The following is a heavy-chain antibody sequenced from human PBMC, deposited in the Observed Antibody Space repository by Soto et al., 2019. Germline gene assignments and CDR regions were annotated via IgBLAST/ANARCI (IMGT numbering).Heavy chain of an antibody. CDR3: VSRRYCSGGSCYPGAGPTGFDP. J-gene: IGHJ5*02. CDR2: ISYDGSNK. CDR1: GFTFSGYA. Sequence: QVQLVESGGGEGQSGRSLRLSCAASGFTFSGYAMHWVRQAPGKGLEWVADISYDGSNKYYADAVKGRFTISRDNSKNTLLLQMNSRRAEDTAVYYCVSRRYCSGGSCYPGAGPTGFDPWGQGTLVTVSS. V-gene: IGHV3-30-3*01. D-gene: IGHD2-15*01.